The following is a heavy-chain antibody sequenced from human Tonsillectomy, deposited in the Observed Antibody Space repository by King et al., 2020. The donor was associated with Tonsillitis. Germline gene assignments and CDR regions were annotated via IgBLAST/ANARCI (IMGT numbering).Heavy chain of an antibody. CDR3: ARTHTRHWGLNWFDP. D-gene: IGHD3-16*01. Sequence: VQLQESGPGLVKPSETLSLTCTVSGGSIRSYYWSWIRQPPGKGLEWIGYMFYSGSTNYNPSLKSRVTISVDTSKNQFSLKLSSVTAADTAVYYCARTHTRHWGLNWFDPWGQGTLVTVSS. J-gene: IGHJ5*02. V-gene: IGHV4-59*08. CDR2: MFYSGST. CDR1: GGSIRSYY.